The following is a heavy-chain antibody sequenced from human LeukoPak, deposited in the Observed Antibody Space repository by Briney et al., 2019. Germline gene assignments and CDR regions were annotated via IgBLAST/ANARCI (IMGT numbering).Heavy chain of an antibody. J-gene: IGHJ4*02. D-gene: IGHD3-10*01. Sequence: SQTLSLTCTVSGGSISSGGYYWTWIRQPPGKGLEWIGYIYQSGSTNYTPSLKSRVTISVDRSKNQFSLELTSVTAADTAVYYCARGFYDSGSYYFSVLEYWGQGTLATVSS. CDR1: GGSISSGGYY. CDR3: ARGFYDSGSYYFSVLEY. CDR2: IYQSGST. V-gene: IGHV4-30-2*01.